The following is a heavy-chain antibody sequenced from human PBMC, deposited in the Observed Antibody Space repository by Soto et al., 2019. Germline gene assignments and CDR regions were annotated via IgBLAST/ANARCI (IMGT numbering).Heavy chain of an antibody. D-gene: IGHD3-10*01. V-gene: IGHV2-5*02. CDR3: KHMRSYYGSGRHAFDI. CDR2: IYWDDDR. J-gene: IGHJ3*02. Sequence: QITLKESGPTLVKPTQTLTLTCTFSGFSLSTSGVAVGWIRQPPGKALEWLALIYWDDDRRYSSFLKSRLTITKDPSKDQVVLTMTSMDPVATATYYCKHMRSYYGSGRHAFDIWGQGTMVTVSS. CDR1: GFSLSTSGVA.